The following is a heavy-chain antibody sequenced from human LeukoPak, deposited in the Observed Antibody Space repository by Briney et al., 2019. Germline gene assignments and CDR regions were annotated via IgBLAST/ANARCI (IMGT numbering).Heavy chain of an antibody. J-gene: IGHJ4*02. CDR2: IYYSGST. Sequence: TSETLSLTCTVSGGSISSSSYYWGWICQPPGKALAWIGSIYYSGSTYYNPSLKSRVTISVDTSKNQFSLKLSSVTAADTAVYYCARERDSGSYTARFDYWGQGTLVTVSS. CDR1: GGSISSSSYY. CDR3: ARERDSGSYTARFDY. D-gene: IGHD1-26*01. V-gene: IGHV4-39*07.